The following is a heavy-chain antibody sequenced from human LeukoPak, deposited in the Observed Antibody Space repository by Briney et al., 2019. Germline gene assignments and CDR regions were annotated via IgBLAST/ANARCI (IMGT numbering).Heavy chain of an antibody. J-gene: IGHJ6*03. V-gene: IGHV1-18*04. CDR1: GYTFTGYY. CDR2: ISAYNGNT. CDR3: ARGPWDCSGGSCYLNYMDV. D-gene: IGHD2-15*01. Sequence: ASVKVSCKASGYTFTGYYMHWVRQAPGQGLEWMGWISAYNGNTNYAQKLQGRVTMTTDTSTSTAYMELRSLRSDDTAVYYCARGPWDCSGGSCYLNYMDVWGKGTTVTVSS.